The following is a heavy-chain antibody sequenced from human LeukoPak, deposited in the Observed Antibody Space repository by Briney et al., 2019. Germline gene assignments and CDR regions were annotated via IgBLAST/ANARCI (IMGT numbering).Heavy chain of an antibody. D-gene: IGHD5-24*01. V-gene: IGHV3-53*01. CDR2: LYAGGST. Sequence: GGSLRLSCAASGFTVSSNYMTWVRQAPGKGLEWVSILYAGGSTYYADSVKGRFTISRDNSKNTLYLQMNSLRAEDTAVYYCARILRLHTPRAFDIWGQGTMVTVSS. CDR3: ARILRLHTPRAFDI. J-gene: IGHJ3*02. CDR1: GFTVSSNY.